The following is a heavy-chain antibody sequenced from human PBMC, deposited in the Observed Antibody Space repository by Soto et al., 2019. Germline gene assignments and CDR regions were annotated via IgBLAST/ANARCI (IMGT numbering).Heavy chain of an antibody. J-gene: IGHJ6*02. D-gene: IGHD6-13*01. CDR1: GYDFTAYD. CDR2: MNPINGAT. Sequence: ASVKVSCKASGYDFTAYDINWVRQASGQGLEWMGWMNPINGATGSARGFQGRGSMTRNTATGTAYLELTSLRSDDSAVYYCGRGPSPRAPAGGTPYYYAMDVWGQGTTVTVSS. CDR3: GRGPSPRAPAGGTPYYYAMDV. V-gene: IGHV1-8*02.